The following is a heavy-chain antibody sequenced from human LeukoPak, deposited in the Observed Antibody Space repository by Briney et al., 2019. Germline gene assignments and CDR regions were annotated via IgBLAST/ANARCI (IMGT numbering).Heavy chain of an antibody. CDR3: ARDLEGWDYSPGNWFDP. CDR2: IIPIFGKA. Sequence: ASVKVSCKASAGTFSSYATSWVRQAPGQGIEWMGRIIPIFGKANYAQKFQGRVTITTDESTSTAYMELSSLRSEDTAVYYCARDLEGWDYSPGNWFDPWGQGTLVTVSS. V-gene: IGHV1-69*05. CDR1: AGTFSSYA. D-gene: IGHD4-11*01. J-gene: IGHJ5*02.